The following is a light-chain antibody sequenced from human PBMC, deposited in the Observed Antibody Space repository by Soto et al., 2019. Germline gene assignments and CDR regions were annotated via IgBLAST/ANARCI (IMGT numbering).Light chain of an antibody. CDR3: QQYYNYFRT. J-gene: IGKJ1*01. V-gene: IGKV1-5*03. CDR2: KAS. CDR1: QSISSW. Sequence: DIQMTQSPSTLYASVGDRVTITCRASQSISSWLAWYQQKPGKAPKLLIYKASSLESGVPSRFSGSGSGTEFTLTISSLQPDDFATYYCQQYYNYFRTFGQGTKVEIK.